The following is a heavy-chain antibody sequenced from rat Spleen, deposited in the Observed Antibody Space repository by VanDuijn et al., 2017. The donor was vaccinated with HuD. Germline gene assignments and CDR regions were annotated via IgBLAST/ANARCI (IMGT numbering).Heavy chain of an antibody. D-gene: IGHD1-6*01. CDR2: IKAKTNNYAT. V-gene: IGHV6-6*01. CDR3: TWRGVYYGGTS. CDR1: GFTFSTAW. J-gene: IGHJ3*01. Sequence: EVQLVESGGGLVQPGNSLKLSCATSGFTFSTAWMYWYRQFPEKRLEWVARIKAKTNNYATDYTESVKGRFTISRDDSKSSIYLQMNNLKEEDTAIYYCTWRGVYYGGTSWGQGTLVTVSS.